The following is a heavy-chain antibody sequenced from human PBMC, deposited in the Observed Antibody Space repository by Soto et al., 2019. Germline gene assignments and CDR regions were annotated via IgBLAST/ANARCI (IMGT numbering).Heavy chain of an antibody. CDR1: GFTFSSYA. D-gene: IGHD1-7*01. CDR2: ISGSGGST. CDR3: AKKKITGTSSGMDV. Sequence: GGSLRLSCAASGFTFSSYAMSWVRQAPGKGLEWVSAISGSGGSTYYADSVKGRFTISRDNSKNTLYLQMDSLRAEDTAVYYCAKKKITGTSSGMDVWGQGTTVTVSS. J-gene: IGHJ6*02. V-gene: IGHV3-23*01.